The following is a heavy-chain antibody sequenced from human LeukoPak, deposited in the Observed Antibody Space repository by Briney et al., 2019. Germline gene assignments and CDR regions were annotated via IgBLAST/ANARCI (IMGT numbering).Heavy chain of an antibody. V-gene: IGHV3-74*01. CDR1: GFSFSTQR. CDR3: FREGGD. D-gene: IGHD3-10*01. J-gene: IGHJ4*02. Sequence: PGGSLRLSCAASGFSFSTQRMHWVRQAPGEGLVWVSYINIDERITGYTDSVKGRFTISRDNAKNTLYLRMNSLRAEDTAIYYCFREGGDWGQGTLVTVSS. CDR2: INIDERIT.